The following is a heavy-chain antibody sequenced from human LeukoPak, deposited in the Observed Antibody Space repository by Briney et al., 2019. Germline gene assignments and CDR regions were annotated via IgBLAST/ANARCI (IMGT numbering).Heavy chain of an antibody. J-gene: IGHJ4*02. CDR1: GFTFSSYS. V-gene: IGHV3-21*01. D-gene: IGHD2-2*01. CDR3: AREPGDIVVVPAAIQEGYFDY. CDR2: NSSSSSYI. Sequence: GGSLRLSCAASGFTFSSYSMNWVRQAPGKGLEWVSSNSSSSSYIYYADSVKGRFTISRDNAKNSLYLQMNSLRAEDTAVYYCAREPGDIVVVPAAIQEGYFDYWGQGTLVTVSS.